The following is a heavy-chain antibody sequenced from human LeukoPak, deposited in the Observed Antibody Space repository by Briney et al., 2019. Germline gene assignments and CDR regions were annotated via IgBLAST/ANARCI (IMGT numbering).Heavy chain of an antibody. J-gene: IGHJ6*03. CDR1: GYTFTSYD. CDR3: ARGLITAFYYYYMDI. Sequence: ASVKVSCKASGYTFTSYDINWVRQATEQGLEWMGWMNPNSGNTGYAQKFQGRVTMTKNTSISTAYMELGSLRSEDTAVYYCARGLITAFYYYYMDIWGKGTTVTISS. CDR2: MNPNSGNT. D-gene: IGHD3-22*01. V-gene: IGHV1-8*01.